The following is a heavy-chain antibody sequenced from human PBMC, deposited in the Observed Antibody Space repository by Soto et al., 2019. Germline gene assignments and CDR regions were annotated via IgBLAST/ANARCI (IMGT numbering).Heavy chain of an antibody. CDR2: ISSSSSYI. J-gene: IGHJ6*02. D-gene: IGHD6-13*01. Sequence: EVQLVESGGGLVKPGGSLRLSCAASGFTFSSYSMNWVRQAPGTGLVWVSSISSSSSYIYYADSVKGRFTISRDNAKKSLYLQMNSLRAEDTAVYYCSRDGVSSHGASYYGMDVWGQGTTVTVAS. V-gene: IGHV3-21*01. CDR3: SRDGVSSHGASYYGMDV. CDR1: GFTFSSYS.